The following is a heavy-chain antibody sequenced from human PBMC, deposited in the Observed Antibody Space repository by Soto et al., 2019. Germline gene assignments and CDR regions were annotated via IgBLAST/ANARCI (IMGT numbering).Heavy chain of an antibody. CDR1: GFTVSSNY. CDR2: IYSGGST. V-gene: IGHV3-53*01. J-gene: IGHJ4*02. CDR3: ARSSRTIFGVVIRERDY. D-gene: IGHD3-3*01. Sequence: GGSLRLSCAASGFTVSSNYMSWVRQAPGKGLEWVSVIYSGGSTYYADSVKGRFTISRDNSKNTLYLQMNSLRAEDTAVYYCARSSRTIFGVVIRERDYWGQGTLVTVSS.